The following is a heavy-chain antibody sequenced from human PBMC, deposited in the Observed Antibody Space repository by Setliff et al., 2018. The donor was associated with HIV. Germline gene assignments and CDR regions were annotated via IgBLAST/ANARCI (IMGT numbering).Heavy chain of an antibody. CDR3: ARGPSLQYFFDY. CDR1: GGTFSSYA. V-gene: IGHV1-69*10. D-gene: IGHD4-4*01. CDR2: IIPILGIA. Sequence: RASVKVSCKASGGTFSSYAISWVRQAPGQGLEWMGGIIPILGIANYAQKFQGRVTITTDESTNTAYMELSSLRSEDTAVYYCARGPSLQYFFDYWGQGTLVTVSS. J-gene: IGHJ4*02.